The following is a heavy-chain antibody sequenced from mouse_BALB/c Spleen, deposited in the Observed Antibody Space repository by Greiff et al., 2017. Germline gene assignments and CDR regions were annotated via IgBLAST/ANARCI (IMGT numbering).Heavy chain of an antibody. Sequence: ESGPGLVTPSQSLSLTCSVTGYSITSGYYWNWIRQFPGNKLEWMGYISYDGSNNYNPSLKNRISITRDTSKNQFFLKLNSVTTEDTATYYCARYYYRYDGGYWYFDVWGAGTTVTVSS. V-gene: IGHV3-6*02. J-gene: IGHJ1*01. D-gene: IGHD2-14*01. CDR2: ISYDGSN. CDR1: GYSITSGYY. CDR3: ARYYYRYDGGYWYFDV.